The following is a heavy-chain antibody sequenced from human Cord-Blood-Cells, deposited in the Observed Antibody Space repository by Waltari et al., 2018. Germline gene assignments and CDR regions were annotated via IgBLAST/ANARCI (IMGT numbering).Heavy chain of an antibody. D-gene: IGHD6-6*01. J-gene: IGHJ3*02. CDR3: ARQVYSSSAGAFDI. V-gene: IGHV4-39*01. CDR2: IYYSGST. Sequence: QLQLQESGPGLVKPSETLSLTCTVSGGSISSSSYYWGWIRQPPGKGLEWIGSIYYSGSTYYNPTLKSRVTISVDTSKNQFSLKRSSVTAADTAVYYCARQVYSSSAGAFDIWGQGTMVTVSS. CDR1: GGSISSSSYY.